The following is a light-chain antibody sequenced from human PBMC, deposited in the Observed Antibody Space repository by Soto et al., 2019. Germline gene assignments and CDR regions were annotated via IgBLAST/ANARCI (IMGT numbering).Light chain of an antibody. J-gene: IGLJ2*01. CDR2: EVN. CDR1: SSDVGGYNY. V-gene: IGLV2-8*01. Sequence: QSALTQPPSASGSPGQSVTISCTGTSSDVGGYNYVSWYQQHPGKAPKLMIYEVNKRPSGVPDRFSGSKSGNTASLTVSGLHAEDEAYYCCSSYAGSNPLFGGGTKLTVL. CDR3: SSYAGSNPL.